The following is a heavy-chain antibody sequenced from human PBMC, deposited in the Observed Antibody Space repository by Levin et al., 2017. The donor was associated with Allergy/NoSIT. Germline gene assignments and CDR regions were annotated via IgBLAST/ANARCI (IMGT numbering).Heavy chain of an antibody. J-gene: IGHJ4*02. CDR3: AKAGTIDYYDSSGYFDY. CDR1: GFTFSSYA. Sequence: GGSLRLSCAASGFTFSSYAMSWVRQAPGKGLEWVSAISGSGGSTYYADSVKGRFTISRDNSKNTLYLQMNSLRAEDTAVYYCAKAGTIDYYDSSGYFDYWGQGTLVTVSS. V-gene: IGHV3-23*01. D-gene: IGHD3-22*01. CDR2: ISGSGGST.